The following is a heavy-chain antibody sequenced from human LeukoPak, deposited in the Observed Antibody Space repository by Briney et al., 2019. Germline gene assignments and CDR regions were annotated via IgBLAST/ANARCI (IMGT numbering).Heavy chain of an antibody. CDR3: ARDLSGYFDY. CDR2: ISYDGSNK. J-gene: IGHJ4*02. Sequence: GRSLRLSCAASGSTFSSYAMHWVRQAPGKGLEWVAVISYDGSNKYYADSVKGRFTISRDNSKNTLYLQMNSLRAEDTAVYYCARDLSGYFDYWGQGTLVTVSS. CDR1: GSTFSSYA. V-gene: IGHV3-30-3*01. D-gene: IGHD6-19*01.